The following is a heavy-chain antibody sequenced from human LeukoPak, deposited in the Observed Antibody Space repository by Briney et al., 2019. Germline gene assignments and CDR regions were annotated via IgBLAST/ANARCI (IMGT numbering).Heavy chain of an antibody. CDR1: GYTFTSYA. D-gene: IGHD4-11*01. CDR2: INAGNGNT. Sequence: ASVKVSCKASGYTFTSYAMHWVRQAPGQRLEWMGWINAGNGNTKYSQKFQGTVTITRDTSASTAYMELSSLRSEDTAVYYCARGPTVTTSQALFYWGQGTLVTVSS. V-gene: IGHV1-3*01. CDR3: ARGPTVTTSQALFY. J-gene: IGHJ4*02.